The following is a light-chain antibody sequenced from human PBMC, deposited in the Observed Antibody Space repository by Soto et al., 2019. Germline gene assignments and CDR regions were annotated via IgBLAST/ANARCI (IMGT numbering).Light chain of an antibody. J-gene: IGKJ1*01. CDR1: QSVSSNF. Sequence: EIVLTQSPGTLSLSPGERATLSCRASQSVSSNFLAWYQQKPGQAPRLLIYGASNRATGIPDRFGGSGSETDFTLTINGLEPEDFAMYFCQQYESSPWTFGQGTKVDIK. CDR3: QQYESSPWT. CDR2: GAS. V-gene: IGKV3-20*01.